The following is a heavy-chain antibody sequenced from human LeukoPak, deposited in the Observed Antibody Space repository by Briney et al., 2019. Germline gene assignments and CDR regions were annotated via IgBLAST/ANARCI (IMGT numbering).Heavy chain of an antibody. D-gene: IGHD5-18*01. J-gene: IGHJ3*02. CDR2: IYVGDSDT. Sequence: PGESLKISCKGSGYSFTSYWIGWVRQRPGKGLEWMGIIYVGDSDTRYSPSFQGQVTISADRSTSTAYLQWSSLKASDTAMYYCARRRGYSHSRQGVFDIWGQGTMVAVSS. V-gene: IGHV5-51*01. CDR1: GYSFTSYW. CDR3: ARRRGYSHSRQGVFDI.